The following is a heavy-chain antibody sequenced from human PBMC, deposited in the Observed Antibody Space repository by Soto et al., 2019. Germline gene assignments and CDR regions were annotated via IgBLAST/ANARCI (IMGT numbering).Heavy chain of an antibody. J-gene: IGHJ4*02. CDR3: ARDLAPVWELAGHPADY. V-gene: IGHV1-46*01. Sequence: QVQLVQSGAEVKKPGASVKVSCKASGYTFTSYYMHWVRQAPGQGLEWMGIINPSGGSTSYAQKFQGRVTMTRDTSTSTVYMELSSLRSEDTAVYYCARDLAPVWELAGHPADYLGQGTLVTVSS. CDR1: GYTFTSYY. CDR2: INPSGGST. D-gene: IGHD1-26*01.